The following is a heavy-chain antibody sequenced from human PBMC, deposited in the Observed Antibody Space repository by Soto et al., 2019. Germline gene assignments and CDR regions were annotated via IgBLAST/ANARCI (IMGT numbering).Heavy chain of an antibody. J-gene: IGHJ5*02. Sequence: PGVSMGLSGAASGVSFNSYWLHWVRQSPGKGLVWVSRINSDGSSTSYADSVKGRFTISRDNAKNTLYLQMNSLRAEDTVVYYCARGSRYCGGDCYSSGNWFDPWGQGT. CDR2: INSDGSST. V-gene: IGHV3-74*01. D-gene: IGHD2-21*02. CDR1: GVSFNSYW. CDR3: ARGSRYCGGDCYSSGNWFDP.